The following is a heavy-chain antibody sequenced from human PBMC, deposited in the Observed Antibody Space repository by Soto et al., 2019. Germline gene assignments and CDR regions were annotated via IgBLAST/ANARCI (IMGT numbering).Heavy chain of an antibody. CDR1: GFTFSSYG. Sequence: QVQLVESGGGVVQPGRSLRLSCASSGFTFSSYGMHWVRQAPGKGLEWVAVISYDGSYKYYADSVKGRFTISRDNSKNTLYLQMNSLRAEGTALYYCAKWAGGFDYWGQGTLVTVSS. J-gene: IGHJ4*02. V-gene: IGHV3-30*18. CDR2: ISYDGSYK. CDR3: AKWAGGFDY.